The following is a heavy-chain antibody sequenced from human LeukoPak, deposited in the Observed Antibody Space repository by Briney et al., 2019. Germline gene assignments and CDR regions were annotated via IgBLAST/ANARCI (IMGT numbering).Heavy chain of an antibody. V-gene: IGHV1-69*04. D-gene: IGHD6-13*01. CDR1: GGTFSSYA. CDR3: ARDHGAAAGNGYYFDY. CDR2: IIPILGIA. Sequence: GASVKVSCKASGGTFSSYAISWVRQAPGQGLEWMGRIIPILGIANYAQKFQGRVTITADKSTSTAYMELSSLRSEDTAVYYCARDHGAAAGNGYYFDYWGQGTLVTVSS. J-gene: IGHJ4*02.